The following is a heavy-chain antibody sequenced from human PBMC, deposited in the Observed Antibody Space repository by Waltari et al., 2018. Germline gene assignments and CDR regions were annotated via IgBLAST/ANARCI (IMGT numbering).Heavy chain of an antibody. D-gene: IGHD3-16*02. CDR2: LYWNDHK. V-gene: IGHV2-5*01. CDR3: AHRRGGAVWGSYRSVYFDY. J-gene: IGHJ4*02. Sequence: QITLKESGPTLVKPTQTLTLTCTFSGFSLSTSGVGVGWIRQPPGTALEWLALLYWNDHKRYRPSLKSRLTITKDTSKNQVVLTMTNMDPVDTATYYCAHRRGGAVWGSYRSVYFDYWGQGTLVTVSS. CDR1: GFSLSTSGVG.